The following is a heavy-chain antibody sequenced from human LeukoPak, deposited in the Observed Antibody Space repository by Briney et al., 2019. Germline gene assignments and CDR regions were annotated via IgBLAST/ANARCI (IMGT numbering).Heavy chain of an antibody. V-gene: IGHV4-4*02. D-gene: IGHD1-1*01. CDR3: AREGGPQSLRGTFDP. CDR2: IYHTGST. CDR1: GGSISSITW. Sequence: PSGTLSLTCDVSGGSISSITWWSWVRQPPGKRLEWIGEIYHTGSTNYNPSLKSRVTMSVDKSKNQFSLNLSSVTAADTAVYYCAREGGPQSLRGTFDPWGQGALVTVSS. J-gene: IGHJ5*02.